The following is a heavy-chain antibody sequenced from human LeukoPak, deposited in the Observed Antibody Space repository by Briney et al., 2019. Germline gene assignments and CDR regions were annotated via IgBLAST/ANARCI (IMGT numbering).Heavy chain of an antibody. J-gene: IGHJ4*02. D-gene: IGHD3-22*01. CDR1: GYTFTGYY. CDR3: ARYRHYYDSSGHDY. V-gene: IGHV1-2*02. CDR2: INPNSGGT. Sequence: ASVKVSCKASGYTFTGYYMHWVRQAPGQGLEWMGWINPNSGGTNYAQKFQGRVTMTRDTSISTAYMELSRLRSDDTAVYYCARYRHYYDSSGHDYWGQGTLVTVSS.